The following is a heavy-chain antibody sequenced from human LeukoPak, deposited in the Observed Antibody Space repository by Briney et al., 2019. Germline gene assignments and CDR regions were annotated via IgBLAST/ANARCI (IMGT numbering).Heavy chain of an antibody. V-gene: IGHV1-46*01. J-gene: IGHJ4*02. CDR3: ASNIAVAGPGFDY. CDR1: GYTFTSYA. CDR2: INPSGGST. Sequence: ASVKVSCKASGYTFTSYAMNWVRQAPGQGLEWLGIINPSGGSTSYAQRFQGRVTMTRDMSTSTVYMELSSLRSEDTAVYYCASNIAVAGPGFDYWGQGTLVTVSS. D-gene: IGHD6-19*01.